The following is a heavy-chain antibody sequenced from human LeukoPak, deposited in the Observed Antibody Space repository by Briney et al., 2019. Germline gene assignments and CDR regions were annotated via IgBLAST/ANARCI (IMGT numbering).Heavy chain of an antibody. CDR3: ARFSGYDRKRFDY. D-gene: IGHD5-12*01. CDR2: FRSGTYSS. V-gene: IGHV3-48*04. CDR1: GFTFSSFG. J-gene: IGHJ4*02. Sequence: GGSLRLSCAASGFTFSSFGMNWVRQAPGKGLEWVSGFRSGTYSSYYADSVKGRFTISRDNAKNSLYLQMNSLRAEDTAVYYCARFSGYDRKRFDYWGQGTLVTVSS.